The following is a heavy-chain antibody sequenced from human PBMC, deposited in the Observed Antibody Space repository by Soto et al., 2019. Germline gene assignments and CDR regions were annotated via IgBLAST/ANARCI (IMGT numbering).Heavy chain of an antibody. J-gene: IGHJ5*02. CDR2: ISYSGST. Sequence: QVQLQESGPGLVKPSQTLSLTCTVSGGSISNGDYYWSWIRQSPGRGMGRIAYISYSGSTYYNPSLKSRVTISVDTSKNQFSLTLSSVTAADTAVYFCARVAGGHYTPNGFDPWGQGTLVTVSS. D-gene: IGHD3-3*01. V-gene: IGHV4-30-4*01. CDR1: GGSISNGDYY. CDR3: ARVAGGHYTPNGFDP.